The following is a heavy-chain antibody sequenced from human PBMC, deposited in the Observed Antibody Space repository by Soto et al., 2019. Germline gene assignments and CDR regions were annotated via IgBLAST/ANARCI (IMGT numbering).Heavy chain of an antibody. J-gene: IGHJ4*02. CDR2: IYPGDSDT. D-gene: IGHD2-15*01. CDR3: TRPYCSGGRCYPNYFDY. CDR1: GYSFTSYW. V-gene: IGHV5-51*01. Sequence: GASLKISCKGSGYSFTSYWIGWVRQMPGKGLEWMGIIYPGDSDTRYSPSFQGQVTISADKSISTAYLQWSSLKASDTAMYYCTRPYCSGGRCYPNYFDYWGQGTLVTVSS.